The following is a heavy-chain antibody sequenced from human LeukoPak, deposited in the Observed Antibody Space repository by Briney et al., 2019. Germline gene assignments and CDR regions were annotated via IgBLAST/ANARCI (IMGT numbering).Heavy chain of an antibody. CDR3: ARDLSSSGYYYPDAFDM. Sequence: SETLSLTCTVSGGPISSYYWSWIRQPAGKVLEWIGRIYTSGSTNYNPSLKSRVSMSVDTSKNQFSLKPSSVTAADTAVYYCARDLSSSGYYYPDAFDMWGQGTMVTVSS. J-gene: IGHJ3*02. CDR1: GGPISSYY. V-gene: IGHV4-4*07. CDR2: IYTSGST. D-gene: IGHD3-22*01.